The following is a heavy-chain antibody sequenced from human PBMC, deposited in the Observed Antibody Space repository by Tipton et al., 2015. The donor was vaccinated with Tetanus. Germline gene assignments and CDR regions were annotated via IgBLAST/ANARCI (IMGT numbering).Heavy chain of an antibody. D-gene: IGHD2-15*01. CDR3: ARHGPPSAVVARDASDI. CDR2: IYYSGTT. CDR1: GGSIIRADHY. J-gene: IGHJ3*02. Sequence: TLSLTCTVSGGSIIRADHYWSWIRQPPGKGLEWIGYIYYSGTTYYSPSLKSRVTISVDTSNNHFSLKLSSVTAADTAVYYCARHGPPSAVVARDASDIWGHGTMVNVSS. V-gene: IGHV4-30-4*01.